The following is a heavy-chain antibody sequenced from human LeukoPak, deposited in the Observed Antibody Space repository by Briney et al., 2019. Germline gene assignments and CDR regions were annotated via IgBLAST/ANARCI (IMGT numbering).Heavy chain of an antibody. CDR1: GFTFSSYN. CDR3: ARWSGPMVAFDI. CDR2: IGSSSSAM. D-gene: IGHD3-10*01. J-gene: IGHJ3*02. Sequence: PGGSLRLSCAASGFTFSSYNMNWVRQAPGKGLEWASYIGSSSSAMYYADSVKGRFTISRDNAKNSVYLQVNSLRAEDTAVYYCARWSGPMVAFDIWGQGTLVTVSS. V-gene: IGHV3-48*01.